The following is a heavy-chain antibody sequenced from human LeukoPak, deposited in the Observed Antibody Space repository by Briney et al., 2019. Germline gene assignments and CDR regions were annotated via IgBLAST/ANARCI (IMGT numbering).Heavy chain of an antibody. Sequence: PGGSLRLSCAASGFTFSSYGMHWVRQASGKGPEWVARIRSQAKGHATAYAASVKGRFTISRDDSKKTAYLQMNNLKTEDTAVYYCTGIGADGEDYYYFYGLDVWGQGTTVTVSS. V-gene: IGHV3-73*01. J-gene: IGHJ6*02. D-gene: IGHD6-13*01. CDR2: IRSQAKGHAT. CDR1: GFTFSSYG. CDR3: TGIGADGEDYYYFYGLDV.